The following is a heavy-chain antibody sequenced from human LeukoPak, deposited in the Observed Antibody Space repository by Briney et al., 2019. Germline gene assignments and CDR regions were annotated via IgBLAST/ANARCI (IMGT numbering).Heavy chain of an antibody. Sequence: GGSLRLSCAASGLIFSKYGMHWVRQTPGKGLEWVAFLEYDGTSNYLDSVKGRFTISRDNSESTLYLQMNSLQVEDTAIYYCAKRGFRAPSGDDVLESLHLWGQGTLVTVSS. CDR1: GLIFSKYG. D-gene: IGHD2-21*01. CDR3: AKRGFRAPSGDDVLESLHL. CDR2: LEYDGTS. V-gene: IGHV3-30*02. J-gene: IGHJ1*01.